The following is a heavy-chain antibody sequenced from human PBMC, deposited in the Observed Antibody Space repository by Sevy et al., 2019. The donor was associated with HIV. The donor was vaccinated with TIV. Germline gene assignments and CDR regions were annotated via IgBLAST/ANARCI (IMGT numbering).Heavy chain of an antibody. Sequence: SETLSLTCTVSGGSVSRSTYYWGWIRPPPGKGLEWIGSIYYSGSTYYNPSLKSRVTISVDTSKNQFSLKLSSVTAADTAVYYCARHSSMTTVTMNYWGQGTLVTVSS. D-gene: IGHD4-17*01. CDR3: ARHSSMTTVTMNY. CDR1: GGSVSRSTYY. V-gene: IGHV4-39*01. J-gene: IGHJ4*02. CDR2: IYYSGST.